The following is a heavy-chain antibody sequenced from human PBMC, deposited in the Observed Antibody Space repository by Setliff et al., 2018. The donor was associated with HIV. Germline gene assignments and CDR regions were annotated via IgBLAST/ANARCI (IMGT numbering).Heavy chain of an antibody. D-gene: IGHD5-12*01. V-gene: IGHV3-30*02. CDR3: AKVRLMFLDDAFDI. J-gene: IGHJ3*02. CDR1: GFTFRNYG. Sequence: GSLRLSCAASGFTFRNYGMHWVRQAPGKGLEWVAFIRLDGSDKYYADSVKGRFTISRDNSKNTLYLQMNSLGADDRAVYYCAKVRLMFLDDAFDIWGQGTMVTVSS. CDR2: IRLDGSDK.